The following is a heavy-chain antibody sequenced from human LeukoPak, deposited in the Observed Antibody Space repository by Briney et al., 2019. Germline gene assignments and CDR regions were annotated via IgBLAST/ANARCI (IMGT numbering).Heavy chain of an antibody. CDR3: ARERYYSGAFDI. V-gene: IGHV4-39*07. D-gene: IGHD3-10*01. CDR2: IYYSGST. CDR1: GGSISSSSYY. J-gene: IGHJ3*02. Sequence: SETLSLTCTVSGGSISSSSYYWGWIRQPPGKGLEWIGSIYYSGSTYYNSSLKSRVTISVDTSKNQFSLKLSSVTAADTAVYYCARERYYSGAFDIWGQGTMVTVSS.